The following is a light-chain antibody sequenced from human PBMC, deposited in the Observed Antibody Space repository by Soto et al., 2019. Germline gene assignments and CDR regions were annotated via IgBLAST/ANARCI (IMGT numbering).Light chain of an antibody. CDR2: PAS. CDR3: QQLYGYPLT. J-gene: IGKJ4*01. Sequence: IQLTQSPSSLSATVGDRVTITCRASQDISRALAWYQQKPGKAPNLLISPASNLRSGVPSRFSCSGSGTDFTLTLNGLQPEDFATYWCQQLYGYPLTFGGGSKVEIK. V-gene: IGKV1-9*01. CDR1: QDISRA.